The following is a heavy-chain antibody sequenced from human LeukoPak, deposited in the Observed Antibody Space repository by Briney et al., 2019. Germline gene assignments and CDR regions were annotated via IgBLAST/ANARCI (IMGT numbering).Heavy chain of an antibody. CDR2: ISSSSSYI. V-gene: IGHV3-21*01. D-gene: IGHD2-2*02. J-gene: IGHJ4*02. CDR1: GFTFSSYS. Sequence: GGSLRLSCAASGFTFSSYSMNWVRQAPGKGLEWVSSISSSSSYIYYADSVKGRFTISRDNSKNTLYLQMNSLRAEDTAVYYCARSKLGYCSSTSCYTDYWGQGTLVTVSS. CDR3: ARSKLGYCSSTSCYTDY.